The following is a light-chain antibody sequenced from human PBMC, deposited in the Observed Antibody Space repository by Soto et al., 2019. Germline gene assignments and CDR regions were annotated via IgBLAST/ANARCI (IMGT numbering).Light chain of an antibody. J-gene: IGLJ1*01. CDR1: SSDVGTYNL. V-gene: IGLV2-23*02. CDR3: CSYAGSSTYV. Sequence: QSALTQPASVSGSPGQSITISCTGTSSDVGTYNLVSWYQQHPGKAPKLKIYEVSKRPSGVSNRFSGSKSGSTASLTISGLQTEDEADYYCCSYAGSSTYVFGTGTKLTVL. CDR2: EVS.